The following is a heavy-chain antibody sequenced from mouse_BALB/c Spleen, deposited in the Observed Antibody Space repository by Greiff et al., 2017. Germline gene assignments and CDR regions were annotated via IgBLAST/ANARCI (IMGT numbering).Heavy chain of an antibody. CDR2: INPSTGYT. CDR3: ARSLRYAMDY. CDR1: GYTFTSYW. J-gene: IGHJ4*01. Sequence: VQLQQSGAELAKPGASVKMSCKASGYTFTSYWMHWVKQRPGQGLEWIGYINPSTGYTEYNQKFKDKATLTADKSSSTAYMQLSSLTSEDSAVYYCARSLRYAMDYWGQGTSVTVSS. V-gene: IGHV1-7*01.